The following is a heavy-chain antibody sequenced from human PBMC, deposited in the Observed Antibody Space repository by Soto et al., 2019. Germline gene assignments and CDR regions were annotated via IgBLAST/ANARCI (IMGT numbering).Heavy chain of an antibody. J-gene: IGHJ4*02. CDR3: VRFWPPPDYGILTTYSDAFDY. D-gene: IGHD3-9*01. CDR2: IYYSGST. Sequence: SETLCLTCTVSGGSVSSGSYYWSWIRQPPGKGLEWIGYIYYSGSTYYNPSLSSRVTISVDTSKNQFSLSLNSVTAADTAVYYCVRFWPPPDYGILTTYSDAFDYWGQGTLVTVSS. CDR1: GGSVSSGSYY. V-gene: IGHV4-61*01.